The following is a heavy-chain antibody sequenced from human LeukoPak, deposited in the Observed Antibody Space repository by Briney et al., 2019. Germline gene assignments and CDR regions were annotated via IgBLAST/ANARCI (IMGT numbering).Heavy chain of an antibody. CDR1: GFPFSSYW. D-gene: IGHD3-22*01. CDR3: ARGETYDYESNGYLDF. Sequence: GGSLRLSCAASGFPFSSYWMSWVRQAPGKGLEWVANIRHDGSETYYVDSLRGRFTISRDNAKNLVYLQMSSLRAEDTAIYYCARGETYDYESNGYLDFWGQGTVVTVSS. V-gene: IGHV3-7*01. J-gene: IGHJ4*02. CDR2: IRHDGSET.